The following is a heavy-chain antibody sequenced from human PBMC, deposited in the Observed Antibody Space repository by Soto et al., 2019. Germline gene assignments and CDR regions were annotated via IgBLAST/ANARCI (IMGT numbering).Heavy chain of an antibody. CDR3: AIRPDWFDP. Sequence: PGGSLRLSCAASGFTFSSYSMNWVRQAPGKGLEWVSYISSSSSTIYYADSVKGRFTISRDNAKNSLYLQMNSLRAEDTAVYYCAIRPDWFDPWGQGTLVTVSS. CDR2: ISSSSSTI. V-gene: IGHV3-48*01. J-gene: IGHJ5*02. CDR1: GFTFSSYS.